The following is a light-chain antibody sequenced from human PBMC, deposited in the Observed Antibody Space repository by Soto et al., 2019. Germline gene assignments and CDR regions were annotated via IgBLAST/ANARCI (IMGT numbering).Light chain of an antibody. Sequence: QSALTQPRSGSGSPGQSVTISCTGTSSDVGGYDYVSWYQQHPGKAPKLIIYDVTKRPSGVPDRFSGSKSGNTASLTISGLQGEDEADYYCCSYAGSFVFGTGTKLTVL. CDR1: SSDVGGYDY. V-gene: IGLV2-11*01. CDR2: DVT. CDR3: CSYAGSFV. J-gene: IGLJ1*01.